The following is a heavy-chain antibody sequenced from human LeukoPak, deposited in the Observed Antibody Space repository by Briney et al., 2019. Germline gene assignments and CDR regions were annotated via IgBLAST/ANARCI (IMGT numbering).Heavy chain of an antibody. J-gene: IGHJ2*01. V-gene: IGHV3-30*03. CDR3: ASPRGSGDWDFDL. D-gene: IGHD3-16*01. Sequence: GGSLRLSCAASGFTFSSYGMHWVRQAPGKGLEWVAVISYDGSNKYYADSVKGRFTISRDNSKNTLYLQMNSRRAEDSAVYYCASPRGSGDWDFDLWGRGTLVTVSS. CDR1: GFTFSSYG. CDR2: ISYDGSNK.